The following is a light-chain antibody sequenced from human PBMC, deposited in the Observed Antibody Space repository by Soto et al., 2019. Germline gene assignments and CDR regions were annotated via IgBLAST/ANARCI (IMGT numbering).Light chain of an antibody. CDR1: SSDVGGYNY. CDR3: SSYTSSSTPWV. CDR2: EVS. Sequence: QSALTQPASVSGSPGQSITISCTGTSSDVGGYNYVSWYQQHPGKAPKLMIYEVSNRPSGVSNRFSDSKSGNTASLTISGLQAEDEADYYCSSYTSSSTPWVFGGGTKLTVL. J-gene: IGLJ3*02. V-gene: IGLV2-14*01.